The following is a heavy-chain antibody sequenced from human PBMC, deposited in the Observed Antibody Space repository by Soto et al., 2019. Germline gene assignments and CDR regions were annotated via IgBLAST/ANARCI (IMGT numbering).Heavy chain of an antibody. Sequence: SETLSLTCTVSGGSISSYYWSWIRQPPGKGLEWIGYIYYSGSTNYNPSLKSRVTISVDTSKNQFSLKLSSVTAADTAVYYCAREKGDGYNSNIDYWGQGTLVTVSS. V-gene: IGHV4-59*01. D-gene: IGHD5-18*01. J-gene: IGHJ4*02. CDR3: AREKGDGYNSNIDY. CDR2: IYYSGST. CDR1: GGSISSYY.